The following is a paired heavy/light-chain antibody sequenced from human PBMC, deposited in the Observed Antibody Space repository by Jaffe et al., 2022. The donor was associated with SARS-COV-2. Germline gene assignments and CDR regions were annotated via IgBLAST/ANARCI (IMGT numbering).Light chain of an antibody. CDR1: QGINNY. J-gene: IGKJ4*01. Sequence: DIQMTQSPSSLSASVGDRVTITCRASQGINNYLAWFQQKPGKAPKSLIYAASTLQSGVPSRFSGSGSGTDFTLTISSLQPEDSATYYCQHYKGFPLTFGGGTRVEIK. CDR2: AAS. CDR3: QHYKGFPLT. V-gene: IGKV1-16*01.
Heavy chain of an antibody. CDR1: GFSFSDHY. CDR3: VRDGYYGGLWLWDY. CDR2: SRNKGNRYTT. V-gene: IGHV3-72*01. Sequence: EVQLEESGGGLVQPGGSLTLSCAGSGFSFSDHYMDWVRQAPGKGLEWVGRSRNKGNRYTTEYAASVKGRFTISREESKNSVILQMSSLRTDDTAVYYCVRDGYYGGLWLWDYWGQGTPVTVSS. J-gene: IGHJ4*02. D-gene: IGHD3-3*01.